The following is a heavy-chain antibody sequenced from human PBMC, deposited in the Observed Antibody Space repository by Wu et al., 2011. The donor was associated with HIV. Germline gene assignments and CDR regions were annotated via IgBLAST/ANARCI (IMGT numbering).Heavy chain of an antibody. D-gene: IGHD3-10*01. CDR1: GYTFTGYY. V-gene: IGHV1-2*02. CDR2: INPNSGGT. CDR3: ARALLGFGFGELWALSDY. J-gene: IGHJ4*02. Sequence: QVKLVQPGVEVKKPGASLKVSCKASGYTFTGYYMHWVRQAPGQGLEWMGWINPNSGGTNFAQKFQGRVTMTRNTSINTAYMELSRLRSDDTAVYYCARALLGFGFGELWALSDYWGQGTLVTVSS.